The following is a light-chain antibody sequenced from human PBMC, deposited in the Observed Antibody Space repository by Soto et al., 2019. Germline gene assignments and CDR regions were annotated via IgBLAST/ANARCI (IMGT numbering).Light chain of an antibody. CDR1: QSVRSS. CDR2: GAS. J-gene: IGKJ5*01. V-gene: IGKV3-15*01. Sequence: EILMTQSPATLSVSPGERAALSCRASQSVRSSLAWYQHKPGQAPRLLIYGASTRAIGVPARFSGSGSGTEFTLTISSLQSEDFAVYYCQQYNNWPQTFSQGTRLEIK. CDR3: QQYNNWPQT.